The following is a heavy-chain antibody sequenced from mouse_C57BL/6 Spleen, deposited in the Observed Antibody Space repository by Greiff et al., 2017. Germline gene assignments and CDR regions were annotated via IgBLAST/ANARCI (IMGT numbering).Heavy chain of an antibody. D-gene: IGHD1-1*01. CDR2: IDPETGGT. V-gene: IGHV1-15*01. CDR1: GYTFTDYE. Sequence: SGAELVRPGASVTLSCKASGYTFTDYEMHWVKQTPVHGLEWIGAIDPETGGTAYNQKFKGKAILTADKSSSTAYMELRSLTSEDSAVYYCTKSTTVVGAYWGQGTLVTVSA. CDR3: TKSTTVVGAY. J-gene: IGHJ3*01.